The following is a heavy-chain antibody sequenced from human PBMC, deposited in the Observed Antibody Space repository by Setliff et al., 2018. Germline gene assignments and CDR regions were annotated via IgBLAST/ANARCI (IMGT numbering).Heavy chain of an antibody. Sequence: SETLSLTCAVSDFSVGSVYYWTWIRQPPGKGLEWIGEINHSGSTNYNPSLKSRVSISVDTSKNQFSLKLSSVTAADTAMYYCARDTSSDWAAWFDPWSQGILVTVSS. CDR2: INHSGST. V-gene: IGHV4-34*01. CDR3: ARDTSSDWAAWFDP. J-gene: IGHJ5*02. D-gene: IGHD6-19*01. CDR1: DFSVGSVYY.